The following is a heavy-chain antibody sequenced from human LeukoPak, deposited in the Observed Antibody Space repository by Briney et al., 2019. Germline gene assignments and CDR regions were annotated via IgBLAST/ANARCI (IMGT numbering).Heavy chain of an antibody. D-gene: IGHD6-13*01. CDR3: ARGTGYSSSWYQVGAFDI. Sequence: SETLSLTCAVYGGSFSGYYWSWIRQPPGKGLEWIGEINHSGSTNYNPSLKSRVTISVDTSKNQFSLKLSSVTAADTAVYYCARGTGYSSSWYQVGAFDIWGQGTMVTISS. J-gene: IGHJ3*02. CDR2: INHSGST. CDR1: GGSFSGYY. V-gene: IGHV4-34*01.